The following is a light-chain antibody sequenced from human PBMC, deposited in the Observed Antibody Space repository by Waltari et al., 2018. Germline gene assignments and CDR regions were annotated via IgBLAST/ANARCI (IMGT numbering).Light chain of an antibody. CDR3: AVWDDSLSGWV. V-gene: IGLV1-47*01. Sequence: QSVLTQPPSASGTPGQRVTFFCSDIPPNLGSIYVYCYHHHPGTAPKVLICRNNQRPSGVPDRFSGSKSDTSASLAISGLRSEDDAHYYCAVWDDSLSGWVFGGGTKVTVL. CDR1: PPNLGSIY. CDR2: RNN. J-gene: IGLJ3*02.